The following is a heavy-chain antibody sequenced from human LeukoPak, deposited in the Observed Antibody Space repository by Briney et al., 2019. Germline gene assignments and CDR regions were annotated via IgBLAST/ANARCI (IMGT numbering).Heavy chain of an antibody. V-gene: IGHV4-39*07. J-gene: IGHJ3*02. CDR2: IYYSGST. CDR3: AREVFAAAAGEIDAFDI. CDR1: GGSISSISYF. Sequence: SETLSLTCTVSGGSISSISYFWGWIRQPPGKGLEWIGSIYYSGSTYYNPSLKSRVTISVDTSKNQFSLKLSSVTAADTAVYYCAREVFAAAAGEIDAFDIWGQGTLFTVSS. D-gene: IGHD6-13*01.